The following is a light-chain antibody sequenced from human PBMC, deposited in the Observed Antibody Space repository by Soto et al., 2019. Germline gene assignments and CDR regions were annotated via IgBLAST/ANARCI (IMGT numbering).Light chain of an antibody. J-gene: IGKJ2*01. CDR1: QTVSSRD. Sequence: EIVLTQSPGTLSLSPGEGATLSCRASQTVSSRDLAWYQQKPGQAPRLLIYGASNRATGIPDRFSGSGSGTDFTITISRLEPEDFAVYYCQQYGSSPLYTFGQGTKLEIK. CDR2: GAS. CDR3: QQYGSSPLYT. V-gene: IGKV3-20*01.